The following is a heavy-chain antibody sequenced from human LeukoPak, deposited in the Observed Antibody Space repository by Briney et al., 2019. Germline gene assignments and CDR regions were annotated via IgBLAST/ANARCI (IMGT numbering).Heavy chain of an antibody. CDR2: IDNSGTT. CDR1: GCTFSGYY. D-gene: IGHD2-2*02. CDR3: ATGRNGVVPAPILGVGPWYNYHYMDV. J-gene: IGHJ6*03. Sequence: SETLSLTCAVYGCTFSGYYWTWIRQPPGKGLEWMGEIDNSGTTNYNPSHKGRVTISVDTSKNKFSLLVSSVTAADTAVYYCATGRNGVVPAPILGVGPWYNYHYMDVWGKGTTVTVSS. V-gene: IGHV4-34*01.